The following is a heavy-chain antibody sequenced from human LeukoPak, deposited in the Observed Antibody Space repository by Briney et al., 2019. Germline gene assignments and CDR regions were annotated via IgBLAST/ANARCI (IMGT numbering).Heavy chain of an antibody. CDR1: GGSLCSYY. D-gene: IGHD1-26*01. CDR2: IYYSGST. Sequence: SETLSLTCTVSGGSLCSYYWSWIRQPPGKGLEWIGYIYYSGSTNYNPSLKSRVTISVDTSKNQFSLKLSSVTAADTAVYYCVRHMGSGSFIYFDYWGQGTLVTVSS. V-gene: IGHV4-59*08. CDR3: VRHMGSGSFIYFDY. J-gene: IGHJ4*02.